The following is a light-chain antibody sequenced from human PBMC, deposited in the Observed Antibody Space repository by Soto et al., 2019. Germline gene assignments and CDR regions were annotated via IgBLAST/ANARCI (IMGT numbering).Light chain of an antibody. CDR2: WAS. Sequence: DIVMTQSPDSLAVSLGERATINCKSSQSILYSSNNKNYLAWYQQKPGQPPKLLIYWASTRESGVPDRFSGRGSGTDFCLTTSSLHAEDVAVYFCQQYCSTPRMFGQGTKVEI. CDR1: QSILYSSNNKNY. V-gene: IGKV4-1*01. CDR3: QQYCSTPRM. J-gene: IGKJ1*01.